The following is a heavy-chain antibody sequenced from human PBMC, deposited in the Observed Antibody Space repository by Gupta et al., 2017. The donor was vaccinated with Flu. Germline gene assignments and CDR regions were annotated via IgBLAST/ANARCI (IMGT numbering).Heavy chain of an antibody. CDR1: GFSFSTYW. D-gene: IGHD3-10*01. V-gene: IGHV3-7*01. CDR3: ARDGEFDF. J-gene: IGHJ4*02. CDR2: MKKDGTEK. Sequence: EVHLVESGGHLVQPGGSLSLSCAASGFSFSTYWMTWVRQGPGKGLEWVASMKKDGTEKYDGDSVKGRFTISRDNAKNLVCLQMNSLRAEDTAVYYCARDGEFDFWGQGTLVTVSS.